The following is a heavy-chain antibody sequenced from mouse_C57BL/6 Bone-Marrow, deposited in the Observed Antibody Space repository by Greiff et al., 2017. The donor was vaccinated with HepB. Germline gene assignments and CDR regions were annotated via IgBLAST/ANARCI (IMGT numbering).Heavy chain of an antibody. CDR1: GYTFTSYW. J-gene: IGHJ2*01. CDR3: ARRGYGNYFDY. CDR2: IHPNSGST. Sequence: QVQLKQPGAELVMPGASVKLSCKASGYTFTSYWMHWVKQRPGQGLEWIGMIHPNSGSTNYNEKFKSKATLTVDKSSSTAYMQLSSLTSEDSAVYYCARRGYGNYFDYWGQGTTLTVSS. D-gene: IGHD2-1*01. V-gene: IGHV1-64*01.